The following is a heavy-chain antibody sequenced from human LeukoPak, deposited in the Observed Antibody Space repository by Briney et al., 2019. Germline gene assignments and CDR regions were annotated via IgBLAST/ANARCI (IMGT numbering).Heavy chain of an antibody. V-gene: IGHV3-7*03. CDR3: TRAPHPRCSSSGCYLDY. CDR1: GFTFSSYW. CDR2: IKQDGSEK. J-gene: IGHJ4*02. D-gene: IGHD2-2*01. Sequence: GGSLRLSCAASGFTFSSYWMSWVRQAPGKGLEWVANIKQDGSEKYYVDSVKGRFTISRDNAKNSLYLQMNSLKTEDTAVYYCTRAPHPRCSSSGCYLDYWGQGTLVTVSS.